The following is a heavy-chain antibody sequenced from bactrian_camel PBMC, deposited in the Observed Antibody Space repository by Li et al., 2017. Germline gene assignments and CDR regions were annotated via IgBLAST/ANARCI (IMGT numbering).Heavy chain of an antibody. J-gene: IGHJ4*01. Sequence: HVQLVESGGGSVQLGGSLRLSCVSSGYTYTRNCMGWFRQAPGKERVLVASIFNDGTTKYAVSVKGRFTLSRDNDRDNGVDTLYLQMNSLKTEDTDVYYCAVLVAVPDCVPRYWGQGTQVTVS. V-gene: IGHV3S53*01. CDR1: GYTYTRNC. CDR3: AVLVAVPDCVPRY. CDR2: IFNDGTT. D-gene: IGHD6*01.